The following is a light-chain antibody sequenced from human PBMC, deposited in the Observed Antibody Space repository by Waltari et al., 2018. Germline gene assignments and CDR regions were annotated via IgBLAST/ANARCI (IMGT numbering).Light chain of an antibody. Sequence: DIVMTQSPDSLAVSLGERAIINCKSSQSVLSNSDNKNYLSWHQQRPGQPPKLLISWASSRESGVPHRFSGSGSGTAFPLTISSLQAEDVAVYFCQQHYGAPLTFGQGTKVEIK. CDR3: QQHYGAPLT. CDR2: WAS. V-gene: IGKV4-1*01. CDR1: QSVLSNSDNKNY. J-gene: IGKJ1*01.